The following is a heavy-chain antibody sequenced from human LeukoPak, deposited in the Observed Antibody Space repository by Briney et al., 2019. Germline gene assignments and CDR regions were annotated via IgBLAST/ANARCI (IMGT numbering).Heavy chain of an antibody. CDR3: ASDLYGSGHFLPESP. CDR1: GGSVSSASYY. CDR2: IYYSGST. Sequence: SETLSLTCTVSGGSVSSASYYWSWIRQPPGKGLEWIGYIYYSGSTVYNPSLKSRVTISVDTSKNQFSLKLSSVTAADTAVYYCASDLYGSGHFLPESPWGQGTLVTVSS. J-gene: IGHJ5*02. V-gene: IGHV4-61*01. D-gene: IGHD3-10*01.